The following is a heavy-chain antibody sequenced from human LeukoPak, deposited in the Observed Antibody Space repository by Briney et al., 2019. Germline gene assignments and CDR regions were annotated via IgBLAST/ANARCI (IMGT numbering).Heavy chain of an antibody. CDR1: GYTFTCHY. CDR3: ARNLWFGESSDAFDM. CDR2: INPKSGGT. V-gene: IGHV1-2*02. Sequence: ASVKVSCKASGYTFTCHYMDWVRQAPGQGLEWMGWINPKSGGTHYAQKFQGRVTMTRDTSISTAYMDMSSLRSDDTAVYYCARNLWFGESSDAFDMWGQGTMVTVSS. D-gene: IGHD3-10*01. J-gene: IGHJ3*02.